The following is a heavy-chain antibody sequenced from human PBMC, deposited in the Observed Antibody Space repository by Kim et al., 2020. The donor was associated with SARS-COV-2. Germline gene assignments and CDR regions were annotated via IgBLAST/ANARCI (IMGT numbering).Heavy chain of an antibody. Sequence: SETLSLTCTVSGYSISSGYYWGWIRQPPGKGLEWIGSIYHSGSTYYNPSLKSRVTISVDTSKNQFSLKLSSVTAADTAVYYCARDWGIVGATGNWFDPWGQGTLVTVSS. CDR1: GYSISSGYY. V-gene: IGHV4-38-2*02. D-gene: IGHD1-26*01. J-gene: IGHJ5*02. CDR2: IYHSGST. CDR3: ARDWGIVGATGNWFDP.